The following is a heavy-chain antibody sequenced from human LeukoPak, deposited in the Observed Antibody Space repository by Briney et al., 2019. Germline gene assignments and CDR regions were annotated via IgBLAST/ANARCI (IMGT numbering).Heavy chain of an antibody. CDR3: ARDGDGRINFDY. CDR1: GYTLTGYY. V-gene: IGHV1-2*02. Sequence: GASVKVSCKASGYTLTGYYMHWVRQAPGQGLEWIGWINPNSGGTNYAQKFQGRVTMTRDTSISTDYMELSRLTSDDTAVYYCARDGDGRINFDYWGQGTLVTVSS. J-gene: IGHJ4*02. D-gene: IGHD2-21*01. CDR2: INPNSGGT.